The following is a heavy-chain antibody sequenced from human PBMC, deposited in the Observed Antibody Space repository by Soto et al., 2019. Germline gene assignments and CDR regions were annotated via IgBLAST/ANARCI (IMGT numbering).Heavy chain of an antibody. V-gene: IGHV3-30-3*01. D-gene: IGHD3-22*01. CDR2: VTSDGSNK. CDR3: GRITLKTSVDTFDF. J-gene: IGHJ3*01. Sequence: QVQLVESGGGVVQPGRSLRLSCAASGFTFSTYALHWVRQAPGKGLEWVATVTSDGSNKYHADSVEGRFTISGDDSKNTLYLQLNSLRAEDTAVYYCGRITLKTSVDTFDFWGQGTMVTVSS. CDR1: GFTFSTYA.